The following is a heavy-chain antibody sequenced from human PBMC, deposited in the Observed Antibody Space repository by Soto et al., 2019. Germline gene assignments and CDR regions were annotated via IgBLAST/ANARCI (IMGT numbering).Heavy chain of an antibody. V-gene: IGHV3-23*01. D-gene: IGHD3-22*01. Sequence: EVQLLESGGGLVQPGGSLRLSCAASGFTFSSYAMSWVRQAPGKGLEWVSAISGSGGSTYYADSVKGRFTISRDNSKNTLHPQMNSLRAEDTAVYYCAKEPGPYYYASSGTLVYFDYWGQGTLVTVSS. CDR2: ISGSGGST. CDR1: GFTFSSYA. CDR3: AKEPGPYYYASSGTLVYFDY. J-gene: IGHJ4*02.